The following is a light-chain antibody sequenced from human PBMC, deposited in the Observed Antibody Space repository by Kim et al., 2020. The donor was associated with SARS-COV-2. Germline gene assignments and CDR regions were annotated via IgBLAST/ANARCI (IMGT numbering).Light chain of an antibody. CDR1: QSVSSNH. CDR2: GAS. J-gene: IGKJ1*01. CDR3: QLYGSSPWT. Sequence: SPGERATPSCRASQSVSSNHLAWYQQKPGLAPRLLIYGASSRATGIPDRFSGGGSGADFTLTISRLEPEDFAVYYCQLYGSSPWTFGQGTKVDIK. V-gene: IGKV3-20*01.